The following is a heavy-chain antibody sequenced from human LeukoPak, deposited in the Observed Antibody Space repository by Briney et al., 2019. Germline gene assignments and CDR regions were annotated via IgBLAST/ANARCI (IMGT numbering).Heavy chain of an antibody. Sequence: GKSLRLSCAASGFTFSGYPIHWVRQAPGKGLEWVAVIWYDGSNKYYADSVKGRFTISRDDSKNTLYLQMNSLRAEDTAVYYCATDISLAGPGYWGQGTLVTVSS. D-gene: IGHD6-19*01. V-gene: IGHV3-33*01. CDR2: IWYDGSNK. CDR3: ATDISLAGPGY. CDR1: GFTFSGYP. J-gene: IGHJ4*02.